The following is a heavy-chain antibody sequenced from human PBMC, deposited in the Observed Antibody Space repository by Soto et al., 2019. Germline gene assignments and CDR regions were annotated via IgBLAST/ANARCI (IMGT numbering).Heavy chain of an antibody. CDR1: GFTFSSYG. J-gene: IGHJ4*02. V-gene: IGHV3-30*18. CDR2: TSYDGTDK. Sequence: QVQLVESGGGVVQPGRSLRLSCAASGFTFSSYGMHWVRQAPGKGLEWVAVTSYDGTDKDYAESVKGRFTMSRDNSKNTLYLQMNSLRPEDTAVYYCAKPDCRGWYVERFDDWGQGTLVTVSS. CDR3: AKPDCRGWYVERFDD. D-gene: IGHD6-19*01.